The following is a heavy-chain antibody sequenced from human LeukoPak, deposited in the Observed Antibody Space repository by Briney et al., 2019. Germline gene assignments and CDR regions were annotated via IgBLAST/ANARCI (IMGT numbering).Heavy chain of an antibody. CDR1: GFTFSDYY. CDR2: ISSSGSTI. D-gene: IGHD2-2*01. Sequence: GGSLRLSCAASGFTFSDYYMSWIRQAPGKGLEWVSYISSSGSTIYYADSVKGRFTISRDNDKNSLYLQMNSLRAEDTAVYYCAREGDIVVVPAATKGAFDIWGQGTMVTVSS. CDR3: AREGDIVVVPAATKGAFDI. J-gene: IGHJ3*02. V-gene: IGHV3-11*04.